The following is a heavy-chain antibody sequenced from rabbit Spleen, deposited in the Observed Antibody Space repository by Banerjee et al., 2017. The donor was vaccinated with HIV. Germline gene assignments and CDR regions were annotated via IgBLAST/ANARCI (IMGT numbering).Heavy chain of an antibody. J-gene: IGHJ4*01. CDR1: GFSFSNKAV. Sequence: QEQLVESGGGLVQPGGSLKLSCTASGFSFSNKAVMCWVRQAPGKGLEWIGCIYTGSGSIWYASWVNGRFTISKTSSTTVTLQLNSLTAADTATYFCAREVSGDIPFNLWGPGTLVTVS. CDR2: IYTGSGSI. D-gene: IGHD1-1*01. CDR3: AREVSGDIPFNL. V-gene: IGHV1S45*01.